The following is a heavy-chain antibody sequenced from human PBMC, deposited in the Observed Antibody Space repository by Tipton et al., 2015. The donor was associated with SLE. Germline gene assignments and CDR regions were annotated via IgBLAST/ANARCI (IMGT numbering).Heavy chain of an antibody. CDR1: GGSISSGSVY. CDR2: IYFGGSS. D-gene: IGHD3-22*01. CDR3: ARVSGYYYVLFDY. J-gene: IGHJ4*02. V-gene: IGHV4-39*07. Sequence: TLSLTCSVSGGSISSGSVYWGWIRQPVGKGLEWIGSIYFGGSSYYNPSLKSRVTISVDTSNNRFSLKLTSVTAADTALYYCARVSGYYYVLFDYWGQGTPVTVSS.